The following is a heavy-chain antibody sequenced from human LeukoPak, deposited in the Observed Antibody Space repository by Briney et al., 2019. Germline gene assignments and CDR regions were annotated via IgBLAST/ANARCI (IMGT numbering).Heavy chain of an antibody. V-gene: IGHV3-20*04. Sequence: GGSLRLSCAASGFTFDDFGMTWVRQAPGKGLEWVSGINWNGGGTGYADSVKGRFTISRDNAKKILYLQMNSLRAEDTAVYYCAKERIPMNGDSDYWGQGTLVTVSS. CDR1: GFTFDDFG. D-gene: IGHD3-10*02. CDR2: INWNGGGT. J-gene: IGHJ4*02. CDR3: AKERIPMNGDSDY.